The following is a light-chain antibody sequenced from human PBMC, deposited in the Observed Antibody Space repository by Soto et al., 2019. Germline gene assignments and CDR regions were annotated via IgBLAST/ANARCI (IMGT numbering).Light chain of an antibody. Sequence: DIQLTQSPSFLSASVGDRVTITFRASQGIRSFLAWYQQKPPKAPEIVIYGASTLQSGVPSRFSGSGSGTEFTRTISSLQPEDFETDYCQQLNTYPITFAQGTRLEIK. CDR1: QGIRSF. CDR2: GAS. J-gene: IGKJ5*01. CDR3: QQLNTYPIT. V-gene: IGKV1-9*01.